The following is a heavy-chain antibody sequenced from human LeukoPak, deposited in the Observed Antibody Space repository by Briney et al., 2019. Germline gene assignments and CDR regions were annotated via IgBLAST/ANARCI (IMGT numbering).Heavy chain of an antibody. CDR2: ISSSSSYI. Sequence: NPGGSLRLSCAASGFTFSSYSMNWVRQAPGKGREGVSSISSSSSYIYYADSVKGRFTISRDNAKNSLYLQMNSLRAEDTAVYYCARDLRDSSSWYWYYYYMDVWGKGTTVTVSS. CDR1: GFTFSSYS. D-gene: IGHD6-13*01. CDR3: ARDLRDSSSWYWYYYYMDV. V-gene: IGHV3-21*01. J-gene: IGHJ6*03.